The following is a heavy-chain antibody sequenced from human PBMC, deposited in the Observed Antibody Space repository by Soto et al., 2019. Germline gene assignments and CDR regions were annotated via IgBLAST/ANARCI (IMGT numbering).Heavy chain of an antibody. Sequence: QVQLVESGVGVFQPGRSLLLSCVASGFILSNYDLHWVRQAPGKGLEWVAVISYDGSNKYYADSVRGRFTISRDNYKNTLYLQMGSLRAEDTAVYYCAGTPSGAKPYDYWGQGTLVTVSS. V-gene: IGHV3-30-3*01. CDR1: GFILSNYD. J-gene: IGHJ4*02. CDR2: ISYDGSNK. CDR3: AGTPSGAKPYDY. D-gene: IGHD1-26*01.